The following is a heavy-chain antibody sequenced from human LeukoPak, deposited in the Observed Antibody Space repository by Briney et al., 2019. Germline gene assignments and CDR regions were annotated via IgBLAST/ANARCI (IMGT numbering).Heavy chain of an antibody. V-gene: IGHV3-21*01. J-gene: IGHJ4*02. Sequence: GGSLRLSCAASEFTFSSYGMHWVRQAPGKGLEWVSSISSSSSYIYYADSVKGRFTISRDNAKNSLYLQMNSLRAEDTAVYYCARASPSSTSCYAVWGQGILVTVSS. CDR3: ARASPSSTSCYAV. CDR2: ISSSSSYI. D-gene: IGHD2-2*01. CDR1: EFTFSSYG.